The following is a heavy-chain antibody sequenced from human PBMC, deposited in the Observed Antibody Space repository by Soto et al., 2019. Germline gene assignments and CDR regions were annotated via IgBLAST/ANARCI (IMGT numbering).Heavy chain of an antibody. V-gene: IGHV3-23*01. J-gene: IGHJ5*02. CDR1: GFTFSSYA. CDR2: ISGSGGST. Sequence: PGGSLRLSCAASGFTFSSYAMSWVRQAPGKGLEWVSAISGSGGSTYYADPVKGRFTISRDNSKNTLYLQMNSLRAEDTAVYYCAKDHEAMVFQKFDPWGQGTLVTVSS. CDR3: AKDHEAMVFQKFDP. D-gene: IGHD5-18*01.